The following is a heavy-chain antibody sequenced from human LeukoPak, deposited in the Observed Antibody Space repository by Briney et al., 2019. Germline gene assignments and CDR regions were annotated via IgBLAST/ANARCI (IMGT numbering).Heavy chain of an antibody. J-gene: IGHJ4*02. CDR1: GFTFSSYS. V-gene: IGHV3-21*01. CDR2: ISSSSSYI. D-gene: IGHD3-22*01. Sequence: GKSLRLSCAASGFTFSSYSMNWVRQAPGEGLEWVSSISSSSSYIYYADSVKGRFTISRDNAKNSLYLQMNSLRAEDTAVYYCARDGYYYDSSGWGLDYWGQGTLVTVSS. CDR3: ARDGYYYDSSGWGLDY.